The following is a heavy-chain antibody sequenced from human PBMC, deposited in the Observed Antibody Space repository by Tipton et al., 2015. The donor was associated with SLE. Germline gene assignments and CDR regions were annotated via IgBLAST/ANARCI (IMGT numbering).Heavy chain of an antibody. J-gene: IGHJ4*02. CDR2: FYFSGSS. Sequence: TLSLTCSVSGVSISTHYWSWIRQSPGKGLEWIGFFYFSGSSQYNPSLKSRVAISADTSKNQFSLKLSSVTAADTAVYYCARHDYNDYYLDYWGQGTLVTVSS. D-gene: IGHD4-11*01. CDR3: ARHDYNDYYLDY. V-gene: IGHV4-59*11. CDR1: GVSISTHY.